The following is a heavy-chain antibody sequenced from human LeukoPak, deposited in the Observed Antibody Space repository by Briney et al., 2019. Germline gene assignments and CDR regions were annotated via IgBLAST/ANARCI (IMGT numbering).Heavy chain of an antibody. Sequence: ASVKVSCKASGYTFTSYYMHWVRQAPGQGLEWMGIINPSGGSTTYAQKFQGRVAMTRDTSASRVYMEVSSLRSEDTAVYYCARTYSSSDEFDYWGQGTLVTVSS. CDR1: GYTFTSYY. D-gene: IGHD6-13*01. CDR2: INPSGGST. CDR3: ARTYSSSDEFDY. V-gene: IGHV1-46*01. J-gene: IGHJ4*02.